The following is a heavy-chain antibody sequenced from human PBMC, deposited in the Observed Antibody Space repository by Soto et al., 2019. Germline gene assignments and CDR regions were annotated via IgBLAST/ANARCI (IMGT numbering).Heavy chain of an antibody. J-gene: IGHJ6*02. CDR1: GGSISSGDYY. CDR2: IYYSGDT. Sequence: SETLSLTCTVSGGSISSGDYYWSWIRQPPGKGLEWIGYIYYSGDTYYNPSLKSRVTISVDTSKNQFSLKLSSVTAADTAVYYCARGGYTYVGMDVWGQGTTVTVSS. CDR3: ARGGYTYVGMDV. D-gene: IGHD5-18*01. V-gene: IGHV4-30-4*01.